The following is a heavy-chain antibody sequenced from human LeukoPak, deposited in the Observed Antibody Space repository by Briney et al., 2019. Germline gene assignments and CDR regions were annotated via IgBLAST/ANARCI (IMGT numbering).Heavy chain of an antibody. Sequence: PGGSLRLSCAASGFTFDDYGMSWVRQAPGKGLEWVSGINWNGGSTGYADSVKGRFTISRDNAKNSLYLQMNSLGAEDTALYHCARLNSGSYYYYYYMDVWGKGTTVTVSS. CDR2: INWNGGST. D-gene: IGHD1-26*01. CDR3: ARLNSGSYYYYYYMDV. V-gene: IGHV3-20*01. CDR1: GFTFDDYG. J-gene: IGHJ6*03.